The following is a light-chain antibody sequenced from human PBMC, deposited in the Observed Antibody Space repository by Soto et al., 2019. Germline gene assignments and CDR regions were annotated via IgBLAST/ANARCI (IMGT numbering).Light chain of an antibody. CDR1: SIDVGSYNL. CDR3: CSYARSIVV. V-gene: IGLV2-23*01. Sequence: QSVLTQPASVSASPGQSITISCTGTSIDVGSYNLVSWYQHHPGKAPKLMIYEGSKRPSGVSNRFSGSKSGNTASLTISGLQAEDEADYYCCSYARSIVVFGGGTQLTVL. CDR2: EGS. J-gene: IGLJ2*01.